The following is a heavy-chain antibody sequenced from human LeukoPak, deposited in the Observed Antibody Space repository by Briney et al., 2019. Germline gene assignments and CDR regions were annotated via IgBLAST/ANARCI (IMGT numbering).Heavy chain of an antibody. Sequence: ASVKLSCKASGYTFTSYGISWVRQAPGQGLEWMGWISAYNGNTNYAQKHQGRVTMTTDTSTSTAYMELRSLRSDDTAVYYCARDSNYARVFDYYYYYMDVWGKGTTVTVSS. CDR1: GYTFTSYG. CDR2: ISAYNGNT. CDR3: ARDSNYARVFDYYYYYMDV. J-gene: IGHJ6*03. V-gene: IGHV1-18*01. D-gene: IGHD4-11*01.